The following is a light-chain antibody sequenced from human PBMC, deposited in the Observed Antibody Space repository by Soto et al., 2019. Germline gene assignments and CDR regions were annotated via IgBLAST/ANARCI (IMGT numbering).Light chain of an antibody. CDR1: QSISTW. CDR3: QQSYTTPRT. Sequence: DIQMTQSPSTLSASVGDRVTITCRASQSISTWLAWYQQEPGKAPKLLIHKASSLQSGVPSRFSGSGSGTDFTLTISSLQPEDFATYYCQQSYTTPRTFGQGTKVDI. V-gene: IGKV1-5*03. CDR2: KAS. J-gene: IGKJ1*01.